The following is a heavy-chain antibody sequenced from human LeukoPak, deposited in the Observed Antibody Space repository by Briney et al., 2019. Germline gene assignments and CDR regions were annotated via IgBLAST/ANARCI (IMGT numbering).Heavy chain of an antibody. CDR3: TDPTRQGPHY. D-gene: IGHD1-14*01. CDR2: IKSKTDGGTT. CDR1: GFTFNNAW. Sequence: PGGSLRLSCAASGFTFNNAWMTWVRQAPGKGLEWVGRIKSKTDGGTTDYAAPVKGRFTISRDDSKNTLYLQMNSLKIEDTAVYHCTDPTRQGPHYWGQGTLVTVSS. J-gene: IGHJ4*02. V-gene: IGHV3-15*01.